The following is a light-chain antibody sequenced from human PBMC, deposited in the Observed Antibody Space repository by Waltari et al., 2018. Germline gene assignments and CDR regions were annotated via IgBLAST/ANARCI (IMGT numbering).Light chain of an antibody. J-gene: IGLJ2*01. CDR3: QTWGTGGQI. CDR2: HNSYGSH. Sequence: QVVLTQSPSVSASLGASVKITCTLTSGHTDYAVACHQQRLGRGPRYLMKHNSYGSHIRAYGIPDRFSASSSGAERYLTISSLQSDDEADYFCQTWGTGGQIFGGGTSLTVL. CDR1: SGHTDYA. V-gene: IGLV4-69*01.